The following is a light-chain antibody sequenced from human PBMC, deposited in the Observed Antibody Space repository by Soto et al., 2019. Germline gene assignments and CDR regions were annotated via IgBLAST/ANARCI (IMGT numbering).Light chain of an antibody. J-gene: IGKJ5*01. CDR1: QSISRW. V-gene: IGKV1-39*01. CDR2: AAS. CDR3: QQSYSTPTIT. Sequence: DNQMTHSPSTLSASVGDRLTITCRSSQSISRWLAWYQQKPGKAPKLLIYAASSLQSGVPSRFSGSGSGTDFTLTISSLQPEDFATYYCQQSYSTPTITFGQGTRLEI.